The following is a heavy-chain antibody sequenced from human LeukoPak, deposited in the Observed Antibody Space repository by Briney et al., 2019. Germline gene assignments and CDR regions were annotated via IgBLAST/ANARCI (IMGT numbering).Heavy chain of an antibody. Sequence: GGSLRLSCAASGFTVSSNYMSWVRQAPGKGLEWVSVIYSGGSTYYADSVKGRFTISRDNSKNTLYLQMNSLRAEDTAVYYCAKSRGGYDSFFDYWGQGTLVTVSS. CDR2: IYSGGST. J-gene: IGHJ4*02. CDR1: GFTVSSNY. D-gene: IGHD5-12*01. CDR3: AKSRGGYDSFFDY. V-gene: IGHV3-53*01.